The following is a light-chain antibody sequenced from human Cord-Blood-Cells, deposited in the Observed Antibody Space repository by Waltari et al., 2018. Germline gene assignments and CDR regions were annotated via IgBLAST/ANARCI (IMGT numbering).Light chain of an antibody. Sequence: QSALTQPASVSGSPGQSITISCTGTCSDVGGYNYVSWYQQHPGKAPKLMIYDVSNRPSGVSNRFSGSKYGNTAPLTISGLQAEDEADYYCSSYTSSSTWVFGGGTKLTVL. J-gene: IGLJ3*02. CDR1: CSDVGGYNY. V-gene: IGLV2-14*03. CDR3: SSYTSSSTWV. CDR2: DVS.